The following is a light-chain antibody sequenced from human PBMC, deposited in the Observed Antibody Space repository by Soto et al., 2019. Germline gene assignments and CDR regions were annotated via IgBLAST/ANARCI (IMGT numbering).Light chain of an antibody. J-gene: IGKJ4*01. CDR1: QSISTY. CDR2: DAS. CDR3: QQFSSYPLT. V-gene: IGKV3D-20*01. Sequence: EIVLTQSPATLALSPGEGATLSCGASQSISTYLAWYQQKPGQAPRLLIYDASSRATGIPDRFSGGGSGTDFTLTISRLEPEDFAVYYCQQFSSYPLTFGGGTKVDIK.